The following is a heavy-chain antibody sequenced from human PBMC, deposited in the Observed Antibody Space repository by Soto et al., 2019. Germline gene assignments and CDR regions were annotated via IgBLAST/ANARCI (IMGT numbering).Heavy chain of an antibody. J-gene: IGHJ6*03. D-gene: IGHD2-2*01. Sequence: QVQLQQWGAGLLEPAETLSLTCAVYGGSVSGYYWSWIRQPPEKGLEWIGEINQSGSTNYNRSLKSRVTISVDTLQNQFSLKLSSVTAADTAVYYSARGIPAAMPGYYYYYMDVWGKGTTVTVSS. CDR3: ARGIPAAMPGYYYYYMDV. CDR2: INQSGST. V-gene: IGHV4-34*01. CDR1: GGSVSGYY.